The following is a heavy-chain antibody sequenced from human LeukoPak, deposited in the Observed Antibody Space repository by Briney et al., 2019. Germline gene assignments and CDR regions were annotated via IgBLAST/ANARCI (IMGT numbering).Heavy chain of an antibody. CDR1: GASISSKY. V-gene: IGHV4-59*01. CDR2: IHYSGTT. J-gene: IGHJ2*01. D-gene: IGHD5-12*01. Sequence: TSETLSLTCSVSGASISSKYWGWIRQPPGKGLEWIGYIHYSGTTTYNPSLKSRVTISVDTSKNQFSVKLNSVTAADTAVYYCARGIRQGNIVTTIWKGRELYFDLWGRGTLVTVSS. CDR3: ARGIRQGNIVTTIWKGRELYFDL.